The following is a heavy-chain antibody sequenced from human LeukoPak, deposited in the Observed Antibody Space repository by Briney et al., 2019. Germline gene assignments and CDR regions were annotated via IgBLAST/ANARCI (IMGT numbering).Heavy chain of an antibody. V-gene: IGHV3-23*01. Sequence: GGSLRLSCAASGFTFTAYAMSWFRQTPGKGLEWVSAISGRGGSTYYADSVKGRFTISRDNSKNTLYLQMNSPRAEDTAIYYCAKDLSYYPGSGKAVEYWGQGTLVTVSS. J-gene: IGHJ4*02. CDR3: AKDLSYYPGSGKAVEY. CDR2: ISGRGGST. D-gene: IGHD3-10*01. CDR1: GFTFTAYA.